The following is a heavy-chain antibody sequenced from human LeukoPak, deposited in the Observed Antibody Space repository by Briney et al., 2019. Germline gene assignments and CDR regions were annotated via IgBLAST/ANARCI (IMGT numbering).Heavy chain of an antibody. CDR3: ANDDKGSSGSISF. CDR1: GFMFNTYA. J-gene: IGHJ4*02. CDR2: MTGNGDST. V-gene: IGHV3-23*01. Sequence: GGSLRLSCEVSGFMFNTYAIIGPRQAPGKGLEWVAAMTGNGDSTYFAESVRGRFTISRDNSKNTLSLQMNSLRADDTALYYCANDDKGSSGSISFWGQRTLVTVSS. D-gene: IGHD3-22*01.